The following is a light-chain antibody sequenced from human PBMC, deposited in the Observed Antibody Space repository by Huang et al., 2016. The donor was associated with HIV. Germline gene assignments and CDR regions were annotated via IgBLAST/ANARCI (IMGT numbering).Light chain of an antibody. CDR2: GAS. CDR3: QQYSKWPPNT. CDR1: QSVNSK. J-gene: IGKJ2*01. V-gene: IGKV3-15*01. Sequence: EIVMTQSPATLSLSPGERATLSCRASQSVNSKLAWDQQKPGQAPRLLIYGASTRATGVPGRFSGSGSGTEFTLTISSLQSEYFAVYYCQQYSKWPPNTFGQGTKLESK.